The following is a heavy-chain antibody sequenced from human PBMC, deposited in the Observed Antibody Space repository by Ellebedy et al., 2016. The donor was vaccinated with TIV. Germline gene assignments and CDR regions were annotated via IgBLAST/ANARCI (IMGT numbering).Heavy chain of an antibody. V-gene: IGHV3-53*01. CDR1: GFTVSNNY. Sequence: GESLKISXAASGFTVSNNYMNWFRQAPGKGLEWVSVIYSAGSTNYADSVKGRFTISRDNAKNTVYLEMNSLRVDDTAVYYCVRDSPHANFDYWGQGTLVTVSS. J-gene: IGHJ4*02. CDR3: VRDSPHANFDY. CDR2: IYSAGST.